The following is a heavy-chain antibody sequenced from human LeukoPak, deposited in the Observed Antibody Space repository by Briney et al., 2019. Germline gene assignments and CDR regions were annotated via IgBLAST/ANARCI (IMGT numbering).Heavy chain of an antibody. CDR1: GFTFSIYA. V-gene: IGHV3-23*01. J-gene: IGHJ3*02. Sequence: GGSLRLSCAASGFTFSIYAMSGFRKAPGKGRGGSSGISGSGGSTYYADSVKGRFTISRDNSKNTLYLQMNSLRAEDTAVYYCAKDALDGYNDAFDIWGQGTMVTVSS. CDR3: AKDALDGYNDAFDI. CDR2: ISGSGGST. D-gene: IGHD5-24*01.